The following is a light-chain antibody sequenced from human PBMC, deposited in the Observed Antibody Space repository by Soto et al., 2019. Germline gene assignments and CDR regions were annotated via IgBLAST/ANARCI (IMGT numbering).Light chain of an antibody. J-gene: IGLJ1*01. CDR3: DSFTSSRAYV. CDR2: EVS. CDR1: SSDVGGYDY. Sequence: QSALTQPASVSGSPGQSITISCTGTSSDVGGYDYVSWYQQQSGKAPKLIIYEVSSRPSGVSNRFSGSKSGNTASLTISGLQADDAADYYCDSFTSSRAYVFGVGTKLTVL. V-gene: IGLV2-14*01.